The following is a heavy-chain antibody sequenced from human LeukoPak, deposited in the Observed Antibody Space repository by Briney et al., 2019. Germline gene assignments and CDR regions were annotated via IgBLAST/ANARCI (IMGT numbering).Heavy chain of an antibody. CDR3: ARDLSYVGFDY. CDR1: GFTFSSYG. V-gene: IGHV3-33*01. CDR2: IWYDGSNK. J-gene: IGHJ4*02. D-gene: IGHD1-26*01. Sequence: GGSLRLSCAASGFTFSSYGMHWVRQAPGKGLEWVAVIWYDGSNKYYADSVKGRFTISRDNSKNTLYLQMNSLRAEDTVVYYCARDLSYVGFDYWGQGTLVTVSS.